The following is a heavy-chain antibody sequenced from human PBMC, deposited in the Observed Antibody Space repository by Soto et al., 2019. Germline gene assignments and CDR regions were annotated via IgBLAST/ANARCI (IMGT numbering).Heavy chain of an antibody. D-gene: IGHD2-15*01. Sequence: PGGSLRLSCAASGFTFDDYSMLWIRQAPGKGLEWVSGINWNGGRLGYADSVKGRFTISRDNAKNSLYLQMNSLRFEDTAFYYCTKAGTKGYCSGGTCYSDFWGQGTLVTVS. J-gene: IGHJ4*02. CDR3: TKAGTKGYCSGGTCYSDF. V-gene: IGHV3-9*01. CDR2: INWNGGRL. CDR1: GFTFDDYS.